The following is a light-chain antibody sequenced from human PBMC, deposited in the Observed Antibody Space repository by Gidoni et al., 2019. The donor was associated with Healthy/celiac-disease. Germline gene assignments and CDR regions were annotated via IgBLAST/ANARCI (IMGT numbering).Light chain of an antibody. Sequence: DIQITHSPSSLSASVGDRATISCQASQDIINYLNWYQQKPGKAPKLLIYDASNLETGVPSRFSGSGSGTDFTFTISSLQPEDIETYYCQQYDNLPPYTFGQGTKLEIK. CDR2: DAS. CDR3: QQYDNLPPYT. V-gene: IGKV1-33*01. J-gene: IGKJ2*01. CDR1: QDIINY.